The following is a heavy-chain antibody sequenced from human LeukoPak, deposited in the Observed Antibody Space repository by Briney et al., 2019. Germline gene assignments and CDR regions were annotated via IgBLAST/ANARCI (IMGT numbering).Heavy chain of an antibody. Sequence: SQTLSLTCAISGDSVSSNSAAWNWIRPSPSRGLEWLGRTYYRSKWYNDYAVSVKSRITINPDTSKNQFSLQLNSVTPEDTAVYYCAREIKYNWNSGWFDPWGQGTLVTVSS. D-gene: IGHD1-7*01. CDR3: AREIKYNWNSGWFDP. CDR2: TYYRSKWYN. V-gene: IGHV6-1*01. J-gene: IGHJ5*02. CDR1: GDSVSSNSAA.